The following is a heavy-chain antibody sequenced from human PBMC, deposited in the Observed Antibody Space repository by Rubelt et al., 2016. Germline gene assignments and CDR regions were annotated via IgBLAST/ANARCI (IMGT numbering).Heavy chain of an antibody. CDR3: ARDFPPSPYCSGGSCYEELLDY. D-gene: IGHD2-15*01. J-gene: IGHJ4*02. CDR2: ISSSSSYI. Sequence: GRGLEWVSSISSSSSYIYYADSVKGRFTISRDNAKNSLYLQMNSLRAEDTAVYYCARDFPPSPYCSGGSCYEELLDYWGQGTLVTVSS. V-gene: IGHV3-21*01.